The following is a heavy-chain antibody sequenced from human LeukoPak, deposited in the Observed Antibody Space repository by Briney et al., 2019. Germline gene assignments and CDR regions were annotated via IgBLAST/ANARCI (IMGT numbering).Heavy chain of an antibody. J-gene: IGHJ6*03. D-gene: IGHD1-14*01. Sequence: GGSLRLSCAISGLTFHDYAMTWVRQAPGKGLEWVSTIVGDPSKTYYADSVKGRFTISRDNSNYMLFLHMNNLRAEDAAIYYCAKQPYNHYYLDVWGKGTTVTVSS. CDR1: GLTFHDYA. CDR3: AKQPYNHYYLDV. CDR2: IVGDPSKT. V-gene: IGHV3-23*01.